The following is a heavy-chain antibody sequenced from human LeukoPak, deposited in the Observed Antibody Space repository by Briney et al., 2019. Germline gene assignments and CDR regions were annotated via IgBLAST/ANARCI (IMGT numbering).Heavy chain of an antibody. V-gene: IGHV3-23*01. J-gene: IGHJ4*02. CDR1: GFTFSNYA. CDR3: AKQGAYTTPDHSDY. CDR2: ISGTGGNT. D-gene: IGHD2-2*02. Sequence: GGSLRLSCAASGFTFSNYAMSWVRQAPGKGLEWVSTISGTGGNTYYADSVKGRYTISKNISQSTLYLQMNSLRADDTAVYYCAKQGAYTTPDHSDYWGQGTLVTVPS.